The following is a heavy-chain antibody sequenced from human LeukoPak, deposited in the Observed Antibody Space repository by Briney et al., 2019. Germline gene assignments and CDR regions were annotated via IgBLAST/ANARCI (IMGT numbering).Heavy chain of an antibody. J-gene: IGHJ4*02. Sequence: QAGGSLRLSCAASGFTFNNYAMIWVRQAPGKGLEWVSGISDVEFSTYYTDSVKGRFTISRDNSKNTVYLQMNNLRTGDTAVYFCARHDSYIPYWGQGTLVTVSS. CDR2: ISDVEFST. CDR3: ARHDSYIPY. V-gene: IGHV3-23*01. D-gene: IGHD3-10*01. CDR1: GFTFNNYA.